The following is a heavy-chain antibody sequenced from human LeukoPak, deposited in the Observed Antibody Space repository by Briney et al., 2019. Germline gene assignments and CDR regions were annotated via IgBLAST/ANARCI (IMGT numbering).Heavy chain of an antibody. CDR2: IYYSGST. V-gene: IGHV4-39*07. D-gene: IGHD1-26*01. CDR1: GGSISSSSYY. Sequence: SETLSLTCTVSGGSISSSSYYWGWIRQPPGKGLEWIGSIYYSGSTYYNPSLKSRVTISVDTSKNQFSLKLSSVTAADTAVYYCARLASGSYRLFDCWGQGTLVTVSS. CDR3: ARLASGSYRLFDC. J-gene: IGHJ4*02.